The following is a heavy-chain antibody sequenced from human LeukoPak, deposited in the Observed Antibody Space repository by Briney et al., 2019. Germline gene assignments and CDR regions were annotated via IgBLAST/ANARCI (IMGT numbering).Heavy chain of an antibody. CDR2: ISYDGSNK. CDR1: GFTFSSYG. Sequence: GRSLRLSCAASGFTFSSYGMHWVRQAPGKGLEWVAVISYDGSNKYYADSVKGRFTISRDSSKNTLYLQMNSLRAEDTAVYYCAKKHYGGNDYWGQGTLVTVSS. D-gene: IGHD4-23*01. V-gene: IGHV3-30*18. CDR3: AKKHYGGNDY. J-gene: IGHJ4*02.